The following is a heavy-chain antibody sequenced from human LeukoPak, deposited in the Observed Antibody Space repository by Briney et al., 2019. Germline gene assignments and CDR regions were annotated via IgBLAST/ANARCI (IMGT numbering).Heavy chain of an antibody. V-gene: IGHV3-23*01. Sequence: PGGSLRLSCAASGFTFSSYAMSWVRQAPGKGREWVSAISGSGGSTYYADSVKGRFTISRDNSKNTLYLQMNSLRAEDTAVYYCAKDPSVAVAGTLDYWGQGTLVTVSS. CDR2: ISGSGGST. J-gene: IGHJ4*02. D-gene: IGHD6-19*01. CDR1: GFTFSSYA. CDR3: AKDPSVAVAGTLDY.